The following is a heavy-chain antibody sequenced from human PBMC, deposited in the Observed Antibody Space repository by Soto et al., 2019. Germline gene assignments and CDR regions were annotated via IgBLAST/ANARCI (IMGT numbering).Heavy chain of an antibody. CDR3: ASCIEWESLDY. D-gene: IGHD1-26*01. V-gene: IGHV3-30-3*01. Sequence: GGSLRLSCAASGFTFSSYAMHWVRQAPGKGLEWVAVISYDGSNKYYADSVKGRFTISRDNSKNTLYLQMNSLRAEDTAVYYCASCIEWESLDYWGQGTLVTVSS. J-gene: IGHJ4*02. CDR2: ISYDGSNK. CDR1: GFTFSSYA.